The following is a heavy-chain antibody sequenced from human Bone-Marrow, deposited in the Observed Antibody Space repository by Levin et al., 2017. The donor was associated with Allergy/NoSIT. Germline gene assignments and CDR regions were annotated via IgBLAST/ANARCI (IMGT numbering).Heavy chain of an antibody. CDR1: GYSFTSYW. J-gene: IGHJ6*03. CDR2: IDPSDSYT. V-gene: IGHV5-10-1*01. CDR3: ARREVTMVRGPHTGGYYYYYMDV. Sequence: GESLKISCKGSGYSFTSYWISWVRQMPGKGLEWMGRIDPSDSYTNYSPSFQGHVTISADKSISTAYLQWSSLKASDTAMYYCARREVTMVRGPHTGGYYYYYMDVWGKGTTVTVSS. D-gene: IGHD3-10*01.